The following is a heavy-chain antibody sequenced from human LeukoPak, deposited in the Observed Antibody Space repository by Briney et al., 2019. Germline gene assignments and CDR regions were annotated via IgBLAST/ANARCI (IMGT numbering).Heavy chain of an antibody. J-gene: IGHJ4*02. CDR2: INGNGGST. D-gene: IGHD3-22*01. Sequence: SGGTLRLSCAASGFTFGAYGMSWVRQAPGKGLEWVSGINGNGGSTGYADSVKGRFTISRDNAKNSLYLQMNSLRAEDTALYYCATVRVTYYYYSSDGTIPGILGYFDCWGQGTLVTVSS. CDR3: ATVRVTYYYYSSDGTIPGILGYFDC. CDR1: GFTFGAYG. V-gene: IGHV3-20*04.